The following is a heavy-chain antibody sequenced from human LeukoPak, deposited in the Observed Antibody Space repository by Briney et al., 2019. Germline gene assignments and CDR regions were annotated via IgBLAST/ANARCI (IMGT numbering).Heavy chain of an antibody. V-gene: IGHV3-30*18. D-gene: IGHD3-10*01. CDR2: ISYDGSNK. CDR1: GFTFSSYA. Sequence: GRSLRLSCAASGFTFSSYAMHWVRQAPGKGLEWVAVISYDGSNKYYADSVKGRFTISRDNSKNTLYLQMNSLRAEDTAVYYCAKDPSLWFGESYLSDYWGQGTLVTVSS. CDR3: AKDPSLWFGESYLSDY. J-gene: IGHJ4*02.